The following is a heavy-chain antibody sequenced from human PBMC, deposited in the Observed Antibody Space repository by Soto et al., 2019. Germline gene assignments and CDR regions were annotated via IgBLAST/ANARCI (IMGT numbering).Heavy chain of an antibody. D-gene: IGHD6-13*01. Sequence: GGSLRLSCAASGITFSNYAMSWVRQAPGKGLEWVSAISGSGGSTYYADSVKGRFTISRDKSKNTLYLQMNSLRAEDTALYYCAKSFSSNWYDYFDYWGQGSLVTVSS. CDR2: ISGSGGST. J-gene: IGHJ4*02. CDR3: AKSFSSNWYDYFDY. V-gene: IGHV3-23*01. CDR1: GITFSNYA.